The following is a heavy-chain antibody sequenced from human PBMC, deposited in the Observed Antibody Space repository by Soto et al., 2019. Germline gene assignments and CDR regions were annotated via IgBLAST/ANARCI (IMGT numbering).Heavy chain of an antibody. CDR1: GFTFSSYG. CDR3: AKTYSSSSLSIDY. V-gene: IGHV3-30*18. D-gene: IGHD6-6*01. J-gene: IGHJ4*02. Sequence: GGSLRLSCAASGFTFSSYGMHWVRQAPGKGLEWVAVISYDGSNKYYADSVKGRFTISRDNSKNTLYLQMNSLRAEDTAVYYCAKTYSSSSLSIDYWGQGTLVTVSS. CDR2: ISYDGSNK.